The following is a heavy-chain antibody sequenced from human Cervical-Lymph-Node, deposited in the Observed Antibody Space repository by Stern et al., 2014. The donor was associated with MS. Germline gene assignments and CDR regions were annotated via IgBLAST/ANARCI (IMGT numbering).Heavy chain of an antibody. CDR3: ARDSSGRDDF. CDR2: IENDRGTT. J-gene: IGHJ4*02. V-gene: IGHV3-74*01. CDR1: GFTFSSYW. Sequence: QLVESGGGLDQPGASLRLSCAAYGFTFSSYWLHWFRQAPGKGLVRVSRIENDRGTTKSADSVKGRFPICRDNAENTLHLQMNSLRAEDTAVYYCARDSSGRDDFWGQGTLVTVSS. D-gene: IGHD6-25*01.